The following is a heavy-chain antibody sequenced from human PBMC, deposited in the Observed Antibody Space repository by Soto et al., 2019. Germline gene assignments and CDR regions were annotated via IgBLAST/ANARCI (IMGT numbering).Heavy chain of an antibody. CDR3: ATIWGQD. V-gene: IGHV4-39*01. CDR1: GGSISSSSYY. D-gene: IGHD2-21*01. J-gene: IGHJ4*02. Sequence: QLQLQESGPGLVKPSETLSLTCTVSGGSISSSSYYWGWIRQPPGKGLEWIGRIYYSGSTYYNPTLKCRVTISVDPSKNQFSLKLSSVTAADTAVYYCATIWGQDWGQGTLVTVSS. CDR2: IYYSGST.